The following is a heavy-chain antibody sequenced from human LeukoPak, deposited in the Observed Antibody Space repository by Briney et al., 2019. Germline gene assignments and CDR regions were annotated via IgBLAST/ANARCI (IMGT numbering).Heavy chain of an antibody. J-gene: IGHJ6*02. Sequence: SQTLSLTCGVSGGSISNGGYSWSWIRQPPGKGLEWIGYVYYSGSTNYNPSLKSRVTISVDTSKNQFSLKLSSVTAADTAVYYCARDLGVWGQGTTVTVSS. V-gene: IGHV4-61*08. CDR1: GGSISNGGYS. CDR2: VYYSGST. CDR3: ARDLGV.